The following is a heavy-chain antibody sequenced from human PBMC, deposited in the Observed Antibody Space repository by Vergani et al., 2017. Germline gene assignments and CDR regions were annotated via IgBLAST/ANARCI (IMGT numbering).Heavy chain of an antibody. CDR3: AKPRANDGDYNRGAFDI. CDR2: ISWNSGSI. D-gene: IGHD4-17*01. V-gene: IGHV3-9*01. CDR1: GFTFDDYA. J-gene: IGHJ3*02. Sequence: EVQLVESGGGLVQPGRSLRLSCAASGFTFDDYAMHWVRQATGKGLEWVSGISWNSGSIGYADSVKGRFTISRDNSKNTLYLQMNSLRAEDTAVYYCAKPRANDGDYNRGAFDIWGQGTMVTVSS.